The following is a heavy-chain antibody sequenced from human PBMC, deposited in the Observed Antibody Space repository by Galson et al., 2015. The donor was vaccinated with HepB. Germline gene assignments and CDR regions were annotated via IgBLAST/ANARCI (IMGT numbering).Heavy chain of an antibody. D-gene: IGHD3-3*01. CDR3: ARAQESTTYYDFWSGPDAFDI. J-gene: IGHJ3*02. V-gene: IGHV3-53*01. CDR1: GFTVSSNY. CDR2: IYSGGSK. Sequence: SLRLSCAASGFTVSSNYMSWVRQAPGKGLEWVSVIYSGGSKYYADSVEGRFTISRDTSKNTLYLQMNSLRAEDTAVYYCARAQESTTYYDFWSGPDAFDIWGQGTMVTVSS.